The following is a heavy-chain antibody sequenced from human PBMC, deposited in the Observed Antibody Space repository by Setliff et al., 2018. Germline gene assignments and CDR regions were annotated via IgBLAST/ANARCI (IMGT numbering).Heavy chain of an antibody. V-gene: IGHV4-61*02. J-gene: IGHJ4*02. D-gene: IGHD5-18*01. CDR1: GGSISSGDYY. CDR2: FHTSGST. Sequence: PSETLSLTCTVSGGSISSGDYYWSWIRQPAGKGLEWIGRFHTSGSTTYNTSLKSRVTILVDTSKNQFSLELTSVTAADTAVYYCARDIGYTYGVDYWGQGVLVTVSS. CDR3: ARDIGYTYGVDY.